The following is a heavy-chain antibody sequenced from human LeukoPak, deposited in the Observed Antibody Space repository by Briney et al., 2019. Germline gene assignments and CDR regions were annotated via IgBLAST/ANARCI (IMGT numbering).Heavy chain of an antibody. V-gene: IGHV4-59*08. Sequence: PSETLSLTCTVSGGSISSYYWSWIRQPPGKGLEWIGYIYYSGSAYYNPSLKSRVPISVDTSKNQFSLKLNSVTAADTAMYYCARSPFYYGSGSARLFDYWGQGILVTVSS. CDR1: GGSISSYY. J-gene: IGHJ4*02. CDR3: ARSPFYYGSGSARLFDY. D-gene: IGHD3-10*01. CDR2: IYYSGSA.